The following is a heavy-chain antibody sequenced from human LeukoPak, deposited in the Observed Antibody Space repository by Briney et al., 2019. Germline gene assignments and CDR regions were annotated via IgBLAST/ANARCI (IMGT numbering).Heavy chain of an antibody. CDR3: ARVRPYYYYGMDV. J-gene: IGHJ6*02. CDR1: GGSISSSSYY. CDR2: IYYSGST. Sequence: SETLSLTCTVSGGSISSSSYYWGWIRQPPGKGLEWIGSIYYSGSTYYNPSLKSRVTISVDRSKNQFSLKLSSVTAADTAVYYCARVRPYYYYGMDVWGQGTTVTVSS. V-gene: IGHV4-39*07.